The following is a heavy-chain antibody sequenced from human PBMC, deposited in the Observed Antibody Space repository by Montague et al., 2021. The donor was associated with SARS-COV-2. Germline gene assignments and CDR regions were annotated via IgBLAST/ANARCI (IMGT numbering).Heavy chain of an antibody. V-gene: IGHV4-34*01. J-gene: IGHJ6*03. CDR2: INHGVST. D-gene: IGHD3-10*01. CDR3: ARLRDGVVPSPILGVGPYYSYYYMDV. CDR1: GTSFSSDY. Sequence: SETLSLTCAVHGTSFSSDYWNWIRQPPGKGLEWIGVINHGVSTKYSPSLKSRLTISADTSKNQFSLKLTSVAAADTAVYYCARLRDGVVPSPILGVGPYYSYYYMDVWGRGTTVTVSS.